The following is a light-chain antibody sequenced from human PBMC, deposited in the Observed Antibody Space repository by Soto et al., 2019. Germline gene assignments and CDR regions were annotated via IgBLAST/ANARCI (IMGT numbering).Light chain of an antibody. J-gene: IGKJ3*01. V-gene: IGKV3-15*01. CDR2: GTS. CDR3: QQYNNWLLT. CDR1: QSGSNN. Sequence: EIVMTQSPATLSVSPGERATLSCRASQSGSNNLAWYQQKPGQAPRLLIYGTSTRATGIPARFSGSGSGTEFTLTISSLQSEDFAVYYCQQYNNWLLTFGPGTKVHIK.